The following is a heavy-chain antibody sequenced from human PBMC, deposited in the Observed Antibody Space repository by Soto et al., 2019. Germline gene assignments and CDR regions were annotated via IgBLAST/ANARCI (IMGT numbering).Heavy chain of an antibody. D-gene: IGHD5-12*01. CDR3: SGDPSGYDEGDWYHGVDV. Sequence: LRLSCAASGFSVSSNYMSWVRQAPGEGLEWVAIIYINGSTDYADSVQGRFSVSRDIYKNTLFLQMNNLRAEDTAVYFCSGDPSGYDEGDWYHGVDVWGQGTTVTVSS. V-gene: IGHV3-53*01. CDR2: IYINGST. CDR1: GFSVSSNY. J-gene: IGHJ6*02.